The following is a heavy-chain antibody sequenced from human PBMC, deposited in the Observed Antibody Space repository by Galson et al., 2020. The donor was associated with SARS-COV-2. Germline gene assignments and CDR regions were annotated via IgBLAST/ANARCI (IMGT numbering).Heavy chain of an antibody. D-gene: IGHD3-22*01. J-gene: IGHJ4*02. V-gene: IGHV4-39*01. Sequence: SETLSLTCTVSGGSISSSSYYWGWIRQPPGKGLEWIGSIYYSGSTYYNPSLKSRVTISVDTSKNQFSLKLSSVTAADTAVYYWARHRRLGIVVAIGYYFDYWGQGTLVTVSS. CDR3: ARHRRLGIVVAIGYYFDY. CDR1: GGSISSSSYY. CDR2: IYYSGST.